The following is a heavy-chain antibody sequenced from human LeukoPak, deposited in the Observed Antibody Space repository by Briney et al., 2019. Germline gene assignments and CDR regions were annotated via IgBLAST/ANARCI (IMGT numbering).Heavy chain of an antibody. Sequence: AGPTLVNPTQTLTLTCTFSGCSRRTRGMRVSWIRQPPGKAREWLARIDWDDDKFYSTSLKTRLTISKDTSKNQVVLTMTNMDPVDTATYYCVLGGVADTYWGQGTLVTVSS. D-gene: IGHD3-16*01. J-gene: IGHJ4*02. CDR1: GCSRRTRGMR. V-gene: IGHV2-70*04. CDR3: VLGGVADTY. CDR2: IDWDDDK.